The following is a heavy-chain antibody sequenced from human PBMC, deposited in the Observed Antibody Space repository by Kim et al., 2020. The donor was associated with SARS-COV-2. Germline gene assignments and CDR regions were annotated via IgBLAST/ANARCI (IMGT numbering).Heavy chain of an antibody. CDR3: ARGGLLWFGDPAYYGMDV. J-gene: IGHJ6*02. V-gene: IGHV1-3*01. Sequence: GRVTITRDTSASTAYMELSSLRSEDTAVYYCARGGLLWFGDPAYYGMDVWGQGTTVTVSS. D-gene: IGHD3-10*01.